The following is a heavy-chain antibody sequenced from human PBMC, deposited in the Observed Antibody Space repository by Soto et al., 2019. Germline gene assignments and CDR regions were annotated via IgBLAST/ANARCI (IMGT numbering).Heavy chain of an antibody. J-gene: IGHJ4*02. D-gene: IGHD5-12*01. CDR2: ISSNGGST. V-gene: IGHV3-64D*06. Sequence: PGGSLRLSCSASGFTFSSYAMHWVRQAPGKGLEYVSAISSNGGSTYYADSVKGRFTISRDNSKNTLYLQMSSLRAEATAVYYCVKKGYSGYDFQGYFDYWGQGTLVTVSS. CDR1: GFTFSSYA. CDR3: VKKGYSGYDFQGYFDY.